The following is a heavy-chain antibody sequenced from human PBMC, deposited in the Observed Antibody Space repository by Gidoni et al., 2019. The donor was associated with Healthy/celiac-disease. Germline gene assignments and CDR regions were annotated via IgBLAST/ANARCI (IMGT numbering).Heavy chain of an antibody. D-gene: IGHD1-26*01. V-gene: IGHV3-15*01. J-gene: IGHJ5*02. CDR3: TTQGWELSYQFS. Sequence: GGTTDYAAPVKGRFTISRDDSKYTLYLQMNSLKTEDTAVYYCTTQGWELSYQFSWGQGTLVTVSS. CDR2: GGTT.